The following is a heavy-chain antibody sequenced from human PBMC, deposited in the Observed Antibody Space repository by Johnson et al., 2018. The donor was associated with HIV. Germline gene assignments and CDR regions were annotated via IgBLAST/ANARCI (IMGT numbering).Heavy chain of an antibody. CDR2: TSNDGSNK. CDR1: GFTFSSYG. D-gene: IGHD1-1*01. V-gene: IGHV3-30*18. J-gene: IGHJ3*02. CDR3: AKEDPWRRAFDI. Sequence: QMLLVESGGGVVQSGRSLRVSCAASGFTFSSYGMHWVRQAPGKGLEWVSVTSNDGSNKYYADSVKGRFTIYRDNFKNTLYLQMNGLRPEDTAVYYCAKEDPWRRAFDIWGQGTVVTVSS.